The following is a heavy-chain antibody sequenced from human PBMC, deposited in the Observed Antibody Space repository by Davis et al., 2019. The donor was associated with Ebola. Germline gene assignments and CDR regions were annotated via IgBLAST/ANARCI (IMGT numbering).Heavy chain of an antibody. V-gene: IGHV1-18*01. CDR2: ISAYNGNT. J-gene: IGHJ4*02. Sequence: ASVKVSCKASGYTFTSYGISWVRQAPGQGLEWMGWISAYNGNTNYAQKLQGRVTMTTDTSTSTAYMELRSLRSDDTAVYYCARARDYYGSGSYFFDYWGQGTLVTVSS. CDR1: GYTFTSYG. CDR3: ARARDYYGSGSYFFDY. D-gene: IGHD3-10*01.